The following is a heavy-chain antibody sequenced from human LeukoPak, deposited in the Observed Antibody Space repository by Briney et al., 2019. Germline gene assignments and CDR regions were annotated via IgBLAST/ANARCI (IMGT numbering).Heavy chain of an antibody. CDR2: INSDGSWT. V-gene: IGHV3-74*01. D-gene: IGHD3/OR15-3a*01. CDR3: ARVSNPPPKWDWLLWGPLSFDY. CDR1: GNYW. Sequence: GGSPRLSCAASGNYWMHWVRQAPGKGLVWVSHINSDGSWTSYADSVKGRFTISKDNAKNTVYLQMNSLRAEDTAVYYCARVSNPPPKWDWLLWGPLSFDYWGQGTLVTVSS. J-gene: IGHJ4*02.